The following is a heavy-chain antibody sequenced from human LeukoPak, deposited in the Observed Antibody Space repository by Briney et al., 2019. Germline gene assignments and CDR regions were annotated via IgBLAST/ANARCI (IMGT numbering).Heavy chain of an antibody. J-gene: IGHJ4*02. Sequence: SETLSLTCTVSGDSISSGSYYWSWIRQPAGKGLEWIGRIYTSGSTNYNPSLKSRVTISADTSQNQFSLKLSSVTAADTAVYYCASRKLGNDYWGQGTLVTVSS. CDR2: IYTSGST. CDR3: ASRKLGNDY. V-gene: IGHV4-61*02. CDR1: GDSISSGSYY. D-gene: IGHD7-27*01.